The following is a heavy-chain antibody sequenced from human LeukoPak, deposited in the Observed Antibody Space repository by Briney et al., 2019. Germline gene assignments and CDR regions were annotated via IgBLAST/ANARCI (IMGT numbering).Heavy chain of an antibody. D-gene: IGHD6-6*01. J-gene: IGHJ6*02. CDR3: AREDEYSSSSDPYYYYGMDV. V-gene: IGHV3-33*01. CDR1: GFTFSSYG. CDR2: IWYDGSNK. Sequence: SGGSLRLSCAVSGFTFSSYGMHWVRQAPGKGLECVAVIWYDGSNKYYADSVKGRFTISRDNSKNTLYLQMNSLRAEDTAVYYCAREDEYSSSSDPYYYYGMDVWGQGTTVTVSS.